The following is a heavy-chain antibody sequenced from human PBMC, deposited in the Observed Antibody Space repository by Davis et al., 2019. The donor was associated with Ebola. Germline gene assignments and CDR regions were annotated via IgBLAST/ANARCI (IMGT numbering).Heavy chain of an antibody. CDR3: AREYCSNSGSYCTVFDH. J-gene: IGHJ4*02. D-gene: IGHD3-10*01. CDR1: GFSFGTYG. Sequence: GESLKISCTAFGFSFGTYGMHWVRQAPGKGLEWVQNLSYDGSHTSSIDSVKGRFTISRDNSKNTLYLQMNSLRVEDTAVYFCAREYCSNSGSYCTVFDHWGQGTLVTVSS. V-gene: IGHV3-30*03. CDR2: LSYDGSHT.